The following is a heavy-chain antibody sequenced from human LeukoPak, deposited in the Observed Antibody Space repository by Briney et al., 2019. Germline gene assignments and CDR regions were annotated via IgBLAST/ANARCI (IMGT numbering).Heavy chain of an antibody. CDR3: ARSAWRELLLSY. CDR1: GFTFSSYA. D-gene: IGHD1-26*01. J-gene: IGHJ4*02. CDR2: ISSNGGST. V-gene: IGHV3-64*01. Sequence: GGSLRLCCAASGFTFSSYAMHWVRQAPGKGLEYVSAISSNGGSTYYANSVKGRFTISRDNSKNTLYLQMGSLRAEDMAVYYSARSAWRELLLSYWGQGTLVTVSS.